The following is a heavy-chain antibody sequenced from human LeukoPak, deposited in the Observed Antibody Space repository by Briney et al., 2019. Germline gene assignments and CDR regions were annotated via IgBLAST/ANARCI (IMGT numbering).Heavy chain of an antibody. J-gene: IGHJ3*02. CDR3: ARDRGWAFDI. V-gene: IGHV3-21*01. CDR1: GFTFSSYS. Sequence: PGGSLRLSCAASGFTFSSYSMNWVRQAPGKGLEWVSSISSSSSSSYIYYADSVKGRFTISRDNAKNSPYLQMNSLRAEVTTVYYCARDRGWAFDIWGQGTMVTVSS. CDR2: ISSSSSSSYI. D-gene: IGHD2-15*01.